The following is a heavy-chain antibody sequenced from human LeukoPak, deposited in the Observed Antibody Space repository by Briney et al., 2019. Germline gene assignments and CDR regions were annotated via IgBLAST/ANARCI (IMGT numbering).Heavy chain of an antibody. V-gene: IGHV3-53*01. CDR2: IYSGGST. CDR1: GFTVSSNY. D-gene: IGHD4-17*01. J-gene: IGHJ4*02. Sequence: GGSLRLSCAASGFTVSSNYMSWVRQAPGKGLEWVSLIYSGGSTLYASSVKGRFTISRDNSKNTVFLQMSSLRAEDTAVYHCARDRGTTVTTYYFDYWGQGTLVTVSS. CDR3: ARDRGTTVTTYYFDY.